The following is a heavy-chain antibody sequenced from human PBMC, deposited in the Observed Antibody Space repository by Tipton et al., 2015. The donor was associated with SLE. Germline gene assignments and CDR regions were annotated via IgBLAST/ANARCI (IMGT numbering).Heavy chain of an antibody. Sequence: QSGAEVKNPGASVKVSCKASAYTFTTYSISWVRQAPGQGLEWMGWISTYNGNTNCAQKLQGRVTMTTDTSTSTAYMELRSLRSDDTAVYYCARAVTTGLYWYFDLWGRGTLVTVSS. CDR3: ARAVTTGLYWYFDL. J-gene: IGHJ2*01. D-gene: IGHD4-17*01. CDR2: ISTYNGNT. CDR1: AYTFTTYS. V-gene: IGHV1-18*01.